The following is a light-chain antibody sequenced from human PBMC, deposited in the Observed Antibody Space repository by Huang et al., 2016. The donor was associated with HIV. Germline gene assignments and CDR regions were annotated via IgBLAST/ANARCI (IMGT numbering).Light chain of an antibody. Sequence: EIVMTQSPATLSVSPGERATLSCRASQSVSGNLAWYQHKSGQAPSLLIYGTFVRATVIPARFSVSGSGTEFTLTISSLQSEDFAVYYCHQYNDWPPWTFGQGTKVEVK. CDR1: QSVSGN. CDR3: HQYNDWPPWT. V-gene: IGKV3-15*01. J-gene: IGKJ1*01. CDR2: GTF.